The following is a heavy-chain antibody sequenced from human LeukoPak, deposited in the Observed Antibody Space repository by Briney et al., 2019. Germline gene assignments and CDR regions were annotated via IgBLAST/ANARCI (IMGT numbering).Heavy chain of an antibody. CDR2: MNPNSGNT. J-gene: IGHJ4*02. CDR3: ARIVRDYYDSSG. CDR1: GYTFTSYD. D-gene: IGHD3-22*01. Sequence: ASVKVSFKASGYTFTSYDINWVRQATGQGLEWMGWMNPNSGNTGYAQKFQGRVTITADKSTSTAYMELSSLRSEDTAVYYCARIVRDYYDSSGWGQGTLVTVSS. V-gene: IGHV1-8*01.